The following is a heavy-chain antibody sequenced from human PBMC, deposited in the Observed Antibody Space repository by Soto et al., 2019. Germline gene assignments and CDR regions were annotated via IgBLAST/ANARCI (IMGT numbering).Heavy chain of an antibody. CDR1: GGSISTNNW. D-gene: IGHD6-6*01. J-gene: IGHJ5*02. V-gene: IGHV4-4*02. CDR3: ARAQLCDPLRCPHSYDT. Sequence: QVQLRESGPGLVHASGTLSLTCGVSGGSISTNNWWSWVRQPPGQGLEWIAEVYHSGSTNYNPSLKSRLTAPIDKTKDQFSRRLTSVTAADSADYYCARAQLCDPLRCPHSYDTWGQGPLVTVSP. CDR2: VYHSGST.